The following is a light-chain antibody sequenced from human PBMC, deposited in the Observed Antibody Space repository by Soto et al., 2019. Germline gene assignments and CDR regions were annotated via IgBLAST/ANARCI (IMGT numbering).Light chain of an antibody. J-gene: IGKJ3*01. Sequence: EIVLTQSPGTLSLSPGERATLFCRASQSVSSNYLAWYQQKPGQAPRLLIYGASRGAAGIPDRFSGSGSGTDFTLTISRLEPEDFAVYFCQQYGRSPMFTFRPGTKVDIK. CDR1: QSVSSNY. CDR2: GAS. V-gene: IGKV3-20*01. CDR3: QQYGRSPMFT.